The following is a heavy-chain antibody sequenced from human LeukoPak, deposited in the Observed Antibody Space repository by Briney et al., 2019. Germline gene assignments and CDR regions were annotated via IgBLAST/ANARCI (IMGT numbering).Heavy chain of an antibody. CDR2: INPNSGGT. D-gene: IGHD6-13*01. CDR3: AREYSSSWPPFDP. CDR1: GYTFTGYY. V-gene: IGHV1-2*02. J-gene: IGHJ5*02. Sequence: ASVKVSCKASGYTFTGYYMHWVRQAPGQGLEWMGWINPNSGGTNYAQKFQGRVTMTRDTSISTAYMELSRLRSDDTAVYYCAREYSSSWPPFDPWGQGTLVTVSS.